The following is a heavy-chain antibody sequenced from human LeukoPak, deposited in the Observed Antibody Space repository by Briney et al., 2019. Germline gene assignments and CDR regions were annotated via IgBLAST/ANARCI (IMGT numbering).Heavy chain of an antibody. V-gene: IGHV1-8*01. CDR2: MSPNSGNT. Sequence: GASVKVSCKTSGYTFTSYDINWVRQATGQELEWMGWMSPNSGNTGDAQKFEGRVTMTRDTSISTVYMEMSSLRSEDTVVYYCARCNITVAGIRTYNWFDPWGQGRLVTVFS. CDR1: GYTFTSYD. J-gene: IGHJ5*02. D-gene: IGHD6-19*01. CDR3: ARCNITVAGIRTYNWFDP.